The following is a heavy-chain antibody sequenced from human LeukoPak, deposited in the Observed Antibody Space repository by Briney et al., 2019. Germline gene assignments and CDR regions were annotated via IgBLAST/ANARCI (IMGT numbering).Heavy chain of an antibody. Sequence: PGGSLRLSCVGSRLNFNTYDLTWVRQAPGKGLEWVALFGTRHTHIFYADSVEGRFAISRDNSKNTVYLRMNSLRVEDAAVYYCAARLPLYGMDVWGQGTTVTVSS. CDR2: FGTRHTHI. J-gene: IGHJ6*02. V-gene: IGHV3-23*01. CDR3: AARLPLYGMDV. D-gene: IGHD2-21*02. CDR1: RLNFNTYD.